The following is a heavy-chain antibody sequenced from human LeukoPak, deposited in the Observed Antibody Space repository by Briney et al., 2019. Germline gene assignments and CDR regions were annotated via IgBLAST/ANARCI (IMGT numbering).Heavy chain of an antibody. J-gene: IGHJ3*02. CDR3: ARGYHYSSGWYAFDI. CDR2: IIPIFGTA. V-gene: IGHV1-69*01. CDR1: GGTFSSYA. Sequence: SVKVSCKASGGTFSSYAISWVRQAPGQGLEWMGGIIPIFGTANYAQKFQGRVTITADESTSTAYMELSSLRSEDTAVYYCARGYHYSSGWYAFDIWGQGTMVTVSS. D-gene: IGHD6-19*01.